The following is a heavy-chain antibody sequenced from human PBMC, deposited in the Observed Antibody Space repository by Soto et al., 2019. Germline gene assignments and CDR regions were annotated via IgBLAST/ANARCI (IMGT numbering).Heavy chain of an antibody. J-gene: IGHJ4*02. CDR3: ARDGNILGYCISTSCYAGDY. CDR1: GFTFSSYA. CDR2: ISYDGSNK. D-gene: IGHD2-2*01. V-gene: IGHV3-30-3*01. Sequence: HPGGSLRLSCAASGFTFSSYAMHWVRQAPGKGLEWVAVISYDGSNKYYADSVKGRFTISRDNSKNTLYLQMNSLRAEDTAVYYCARDGNILGYCISTSCYAGDYWGQGTLVTVSS.